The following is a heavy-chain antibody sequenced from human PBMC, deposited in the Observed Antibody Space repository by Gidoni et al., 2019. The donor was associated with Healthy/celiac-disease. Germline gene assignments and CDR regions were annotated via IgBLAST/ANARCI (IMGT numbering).Heavy chain of an antibody. J-gene: IGHJ4*02. CDR2: IKQDGSEK. Sequence: EVQLVESGGGLVQPGGSLSLSCAASGFTFSSYWMSWVRQAPGKGLEWVANIKQDGSEKYYVDSVKGRFTISRDNAKNSLYLQMNSLRAEDTAVYYCAREPDYYDSSGYFVWGQGTLVTVSS. D-gene: IGHD3-22*01. V-gene: IGHV3-7*01. CDR1: GFTFSSYW. CDR3: AREPDYYDSSGYFV.